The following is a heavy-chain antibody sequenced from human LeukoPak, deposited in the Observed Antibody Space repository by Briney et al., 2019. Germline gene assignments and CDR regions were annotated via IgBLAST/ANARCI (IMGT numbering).Heavy chain of an antibody. J-gene: IGHJ2*01. CDR3: ARGSHIAVAGTQWYFDL. Sequence: PSETLSLTCTVSGYSISSGYYWGWIRQPPGKGLEWIGSIYHSGSTYYNPSHKSRVTISVDTSKNQFSLKLSSVTAADTAVYYCARGSHIAVAGTQWYFDLLGRGTLVTVSS. CDR1: GYSISSGYY. CDR2: IYHSGST. D-gene: IGHD6-19*01. V-gene: IGHV4-38-2*02.